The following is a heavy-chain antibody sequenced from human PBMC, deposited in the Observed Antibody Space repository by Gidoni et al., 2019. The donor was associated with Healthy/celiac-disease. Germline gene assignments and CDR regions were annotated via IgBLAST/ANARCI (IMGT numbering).Heavy chain of an antibody. Sequence: QVQLVESGGGVVQPGRSLRLSCAASGFTFSSYGMHWVRQAPGKGLEWVAVISYDGSNKYYADSVKGRFTISRDNSKNTLYLQMNSLRAEDTAVYYCAKDLFAFWSGYYSGMDVWGQGTTVTVSS. CDR1: GFTFSSYG. CDR3: AKDLFAFWSGYYSGMDV. J-gene: IGHJ6*02. V-gene: IGHV3-30*18. D-gene: IGHD3-3*01. CDR2: ISYDGSNK.